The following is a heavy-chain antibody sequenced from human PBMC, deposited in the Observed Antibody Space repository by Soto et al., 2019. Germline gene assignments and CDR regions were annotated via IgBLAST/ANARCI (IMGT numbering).Heavy chain of an antibody. CDR2: ISYDGSNK. CDR1: GFTFSSYA. J-gene: IGHJ6*02. V-gene: IGHV3-30-3*01. CDR3: ARDSAGSGWSMDV. Sequence: GGSLRLSCAASGFTFSSYAMHWVRQAPGKGLEWVAVISYDGSNKYYADSVKGRFTISRDNSKNTLYLQMNSLRAEDTAAYYCARDSAGSGWSMDVWGQGTTVTVSS. D-gene: IGHD6-19*01.